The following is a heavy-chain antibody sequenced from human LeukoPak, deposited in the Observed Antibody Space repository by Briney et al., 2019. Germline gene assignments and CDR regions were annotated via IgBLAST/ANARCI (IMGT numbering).Heavy chain of an antibody. CDR3: AQTIYSGFDSLDY. Sequence: SETLSLTCTVSGGSISSSSYYWGWIRQPPGKGLEGIGSIYYSGSTYYNPSLKSRVTITVDTSKNQFSLKLSSVTAAVTTVYCCAQTIYSGFDSLDYWGQGTLVTVSS. J-gene: IGHJ4*02. CDR1: GGSISSSSYY. CDR2: IYYSGST. V-gene: IGHV4-39*01. D-gene: IGHD5-12*01.